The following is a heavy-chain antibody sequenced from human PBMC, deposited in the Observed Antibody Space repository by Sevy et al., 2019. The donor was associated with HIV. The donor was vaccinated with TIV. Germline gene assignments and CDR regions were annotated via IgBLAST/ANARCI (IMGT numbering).Heavy chain of an antibody. D-gene: IGHD4-17*01. CDR1: GFTFSDYY. V-gene: IGHV3-11*06. Sequence: GGSLRLSCAASGFTFSDYYMSWIRQAPGKGLEWLSYISSSSSYITYADSVKGRFTISRDNAKNSLYLQMNSLRAEDTALYYCARDRKRQCGDSLDYWGQGTLVTVSS. CDR3: ARDRKRQCGDSLDY. J-gene: IGHJ4*02. CDR2: ISSSSSYI.